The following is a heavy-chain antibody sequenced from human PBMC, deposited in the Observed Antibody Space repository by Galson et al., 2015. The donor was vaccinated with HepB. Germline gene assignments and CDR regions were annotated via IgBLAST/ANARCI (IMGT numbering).Heavy chain of an antibody. V-gene: IGHV1-69*13. D-gene: IGHD1/OR15-1a*01. J-gene: IGHJ3*02. CDR1: GGTFSSYA. CDR2: IIPIFGTA. Sequence: SVKVSCKASGGTFSSYAISWVQQAPGQGLEWMGGIIPIFGTANYAQKFQGRVTITADESTSTAYMELSSLRSEDTAVYYCARGLDQLVESAFDIWGQGTMVTVSS. CDR3: ARGLDQLVESAFDI.